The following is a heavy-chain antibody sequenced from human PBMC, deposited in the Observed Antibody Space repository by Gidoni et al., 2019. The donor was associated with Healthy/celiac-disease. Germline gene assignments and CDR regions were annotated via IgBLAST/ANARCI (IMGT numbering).Heavy chain of an antibody. CDR1: GGPFSSYA. D-gene: IGHD2-2*01. V-gene: IGHV1-69*06. CDR2: IIPIFGTA. CDR3: ARESGVVVVPAASYYGMDV. Sequence: QVQLVQSGAEVKKPGSSVKVSCKASGGPFSSYAISWVRQAPGQGLEWMGGIIPIFGTANYAQKFQGRVTITADKSTSTAYMELSSLRSEDTAVYYCARESGVVVVPAASYYGMDVWGQGTTVTVSS. J-gene: IGHJ6*02.